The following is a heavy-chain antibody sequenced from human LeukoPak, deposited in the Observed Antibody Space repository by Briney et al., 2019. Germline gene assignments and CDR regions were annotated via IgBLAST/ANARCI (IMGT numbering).Heavy chain of an antibody. J-gene: IGHJ4*02. CDR2: INENGDIA. CDR1: GFTFDDYS. V-gene: IGHV3-43*02. CDR3: AKARWEPNFDY. Sequence: GGSLRLSCAASGFTFDDYSMHWVRQGPGKSLEWVSLINENGDIAYYGDSVRGRFTVSRDNAKNSLYLQMNSLATEDTALYYCAKARWEPNFDYWGQGTLVTVSS. D-gene: IGHD1-26*01.